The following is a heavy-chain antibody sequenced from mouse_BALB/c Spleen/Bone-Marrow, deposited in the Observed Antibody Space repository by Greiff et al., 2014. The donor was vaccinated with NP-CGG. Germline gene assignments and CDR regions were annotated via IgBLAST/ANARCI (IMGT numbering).Heavy chain of an antibody. CDR3: ARGGTTATWYFDV. CDR1: GFNIKDTY. CDR2: IDPANGNT. Sequence: DVHLVESGAEPVKPGASVKLSCTASGFNIKDTYMHWVKQRPEQGLEWIGRIDPANGNTKYDPKFQGKATITADTSSNTAYLQLSSLTSEDTAVYYCARGGTTATWYFDVWGAGTTVTVSS. V-gene: IGHV14-3*02. D-gene: IGHD1-2*01. J-gene: IGHJ1*01.